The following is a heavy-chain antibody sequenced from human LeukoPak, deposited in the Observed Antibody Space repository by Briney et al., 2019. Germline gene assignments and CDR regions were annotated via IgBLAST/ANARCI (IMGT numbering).Heavy chain of an antibody. V-gene: IGHV1-2*02. Sequence: GASVKVSCNSSGYTFTVHYMHWVRQAPGQGLEWVGGINTNSGGTNYAQKFQGRVTMTRDTSISTAYMELSRLRSDDTAVYYCARGIVGPSDAFDIWGQGTMVTVSS. CDR3: ARGIVGPSDAFDI. CDR2: INTNSGGT. D-gene: IGHD1-26*01. J-gene: IGHJ3*02. CDR1: GYTFTVHY.